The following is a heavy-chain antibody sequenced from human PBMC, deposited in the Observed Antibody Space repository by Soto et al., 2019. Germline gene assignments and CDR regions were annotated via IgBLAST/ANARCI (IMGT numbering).Heavy chain of an antibody. J-gene: IGHJ4*02. CDR3: ARNYYKYYDSSGYYRSPAY. CDR1: GFTFRSYA. D-gene: IGHD3-22*01. Sequence: SLRLSCAASGFTFRSYAMSWVRQAPGKGLEWVALISYDGSDKDYADSVKGRFTISRDNSRNTLFLQMNSLRAEDTAVYYCARNYYKYYDSSGYYRSPAYWGQGTLVTVSS. V-gene: IGHV3-30-3*01. CDR2: ISYDGSDK.